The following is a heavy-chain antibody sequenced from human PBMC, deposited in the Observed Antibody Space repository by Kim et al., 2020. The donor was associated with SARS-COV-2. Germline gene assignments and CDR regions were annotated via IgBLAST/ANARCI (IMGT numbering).Heavy chain of an antibody. CDR1: GDSVSSNSAA. CDR3: ARDMGQSVATTKGGIYYFDY. D-gene: IGHD5-12*01. J-gene: IGHJ4*02. Sequence: SQTLSLTCAISGDSVSSNSAAWNWIRQSPSRGLEWLGRTYYRSKWYNDYAVSVKSRITINPDTSKNQFSLQLNSVTPEDTAVYYCARDMGQSVATTKGGIYYFDYWGQGTLVTVSS. V-gene: IGHV6-1*01. CDR2: TYYRSKWYN.